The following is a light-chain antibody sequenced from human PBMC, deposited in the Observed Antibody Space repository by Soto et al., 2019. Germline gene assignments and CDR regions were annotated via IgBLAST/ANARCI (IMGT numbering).Light chain of an antibody. Sequence: DIVMTQSPDSLAVSLGERATINCKSSQSVLYSSNNKNYLAWYQQKPGQPPKLHIYWASTRESGVPDRFSGSGSGTDFTLTISSLQAEDVSVYYCQHYYSPPFTFGQGTRLEIK. CDR3: QHYYSPPFT. V-gene: IGKV4-1*01. CDR1: QSVLYSSNNKNY. J-gene: IGKJ5*01. CDR2: WAS.